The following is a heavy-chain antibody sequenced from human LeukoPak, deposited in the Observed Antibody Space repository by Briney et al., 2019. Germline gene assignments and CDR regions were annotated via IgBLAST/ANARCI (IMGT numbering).Heavy chain of an antibody. J-gene: IGHJ3*01. Sequence: ASVKVSCKASGNTFTTYGISWVRQAPGQGLEWMGWISVYNGNTNYAQKLQGRITMTTDTSTSTAYMELRSLRSDDTAVYYCARDEGYSGYEDDAFDLWGQGTTVTVSS. V-gene: IGHV1-18*04. CDR3: ARDEGYSGYEDDAFDL. D-gene: IGHD5-12*01. CDR1: GNTFTTYG. CDR2: ISVYNGNT.